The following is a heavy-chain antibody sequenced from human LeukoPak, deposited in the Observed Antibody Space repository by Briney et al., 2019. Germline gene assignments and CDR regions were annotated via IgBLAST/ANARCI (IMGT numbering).Heavy chain of an antibody. D-gene: IGHD5-12*01. CDR2: IIPILGIA. J-gene: IGHJ4*02. CDR3: ARDHVIVATIPGYY. Sequence: GAPVKVSCKASGGTFSSYTISWVRQAPRQGLEWMGRIIPILGIANYAQKFQGRVTITADKSTSTAYMELSSLRSEDTVVYYCARDHVIVATIPGYYWGQGTLVTVSS. CDR1: GGTFSSYT. V-gene: IGHV1-69*04.